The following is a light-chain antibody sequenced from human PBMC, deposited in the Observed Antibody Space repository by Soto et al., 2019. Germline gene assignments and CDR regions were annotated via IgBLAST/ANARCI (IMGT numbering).Light chain of an antibody. CDR2: GAS. CDR1: QSVSSY. CDR3: QQYNNWPRT. V-gene: IGKV3-15*01. Sequence: EIVLTQSPATLSLSPGERATLSCRASQSVSSYLAWYHQKPGQAPRLLIYGASTRATGIPARFSGSGSGTEFTLTINSLQSEDFAVYYCQQYNNWPRTFGQGTKVDI. J-gene: IGKJ1*01.